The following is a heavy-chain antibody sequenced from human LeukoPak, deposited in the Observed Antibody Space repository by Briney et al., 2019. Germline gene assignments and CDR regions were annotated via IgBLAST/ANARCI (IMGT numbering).Heavy chain of an antibody. D-gene: IGHD5-18*01. V-gene: IGHV4-39*07. Sequence: SETLSLTCTVSGGSIRSSYYYWGWIRQPPGKGLEWIGSIYDSGSTYYNPSLKSRVTISVDTSKNQFSLKLSSVTAADTAVYYCARSLRGYSYGAHFDYWGQGTLVTVSS. CDR3: ARSLRGYSYGAHFDY. CDR1: GGSIRSSYYY. CDR2: IYDSGST. J-gene: IGHJ4*02.